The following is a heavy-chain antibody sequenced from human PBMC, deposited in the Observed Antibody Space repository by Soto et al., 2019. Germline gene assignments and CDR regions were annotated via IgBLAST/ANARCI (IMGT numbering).Heavy chain of an antibody. V-gene: IGHV4-4*02. CDR3: ARYASDFLTGREYYFDY. CDR1: GGSISSSNW. CDR2: IYHSGST. J-gene: IGHJ4*02. D-gene: IGHD3-9*01. Sequence: QVQLQESGPGLVKPSGTLSLTCAVSGGSISSSNWWRWVRQPPGKGLEWIGEIYHSGSTNYTPSLKSRVTRSVDKSKNQFSLKLSSVTAADTAVYYCARYASDFLTGREYYFDYWCQGTLVTVSS.